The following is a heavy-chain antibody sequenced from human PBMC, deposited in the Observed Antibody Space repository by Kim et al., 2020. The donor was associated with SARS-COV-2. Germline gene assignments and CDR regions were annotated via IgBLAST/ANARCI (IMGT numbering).Heavy chain of an antibody. D-gene: IGHD3-10*01. V-gene: IGHV3-23*01. CDR1: GFTFSNYA. CDR3: AKDMTMVRGVIPTDYGMDV. Sequence: GGSLRLSCAASGFTFSNYALSWVRQAPGKGLEWVSVISGSGDSTYYADSVKGRFTISRDNSKNTLYLQMNSLRVEDTAIYYCAKDMTMVRGVIPTDYGMDVWGQGTTVTVSS. CDR2: ISGSGDST. J-gene: IGHJ6*02.